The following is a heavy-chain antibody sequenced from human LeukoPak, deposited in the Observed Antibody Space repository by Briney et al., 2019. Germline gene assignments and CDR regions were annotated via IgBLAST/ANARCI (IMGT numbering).Heavy chain of an antibody. J-gene: IGHJ4*02. CDR2: NSGDGVST. CDR1: GLLIADFA. V-gene: IGHV3-43*02. CDR3: AKESGKFDY. Sequence: PGGSLRLSCVASGLLIADFAMHWVRQVPGKGLEWVSLNSGDGVSTFYADSVKGRFSISRDNSKNSLYLEMNSLRTEDAAMYYCAKESGKFDYWGQGTLVAVSS.